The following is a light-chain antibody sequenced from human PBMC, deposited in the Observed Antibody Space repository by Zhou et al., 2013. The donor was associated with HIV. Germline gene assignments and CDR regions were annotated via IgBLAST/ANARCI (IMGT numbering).Light chain of an antibody. J-gene: IGKJ2*01. CDR3: QQYYSYPVT. Sequence: IQMTQSPSSLSASVGDRVTITCQASQDINSHLNWYQQKPGKAPKLLIYAASTLQSGVPSRFSGSGSGTDFTLTISCLQSEDFATYYCQQYYSYPVTFGQGTKLEIK. CDR1: QDINSH. CDR2: AAS. V-gene: IGKV1-8*01.